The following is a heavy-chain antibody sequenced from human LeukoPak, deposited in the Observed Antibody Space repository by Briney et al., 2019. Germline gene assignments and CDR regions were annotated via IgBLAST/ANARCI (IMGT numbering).Heavy chain of an antibody. CDR3: AKDLWVVPAAYDY. CDR1: GFTFSSYG. J-gene: IGHJ4*02. Sequence: SGGSLRLSCAASGFTFSSYGMHWVRQAPGKGLEWVAFIRYDGSNKYYADSVKGRFTISRDNSKNTLYLQMNSLRAEDTAVYYCAKDLWVVPAAYDYWGQGTLVTVSS. CDR2: IRYDGSNK. D-gene: IGHD2-2*01. V-gene: IGHV3-30*02.